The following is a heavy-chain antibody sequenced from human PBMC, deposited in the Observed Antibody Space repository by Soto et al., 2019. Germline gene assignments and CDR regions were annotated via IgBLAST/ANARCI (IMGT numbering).Heavy chain of an antibody. J-gene: IGHJ5*02. CDR1: GYTSIRYS. CDR3: AREKWGSGSRWLDP. Sequence: GASVEVSCKASGYTSIRYSMHWVRQAPGQRLEWMGWINVGNGNTKYSQNFQGRVTINQDTSASTAYMELSSLTSEDTAVYYCAREKWGSGSRWLDPWGQGTLVTVS. D-gene: IGHD6-19*01. CDR2: INVGNGNT. V-gene: IGHV1-3*01.